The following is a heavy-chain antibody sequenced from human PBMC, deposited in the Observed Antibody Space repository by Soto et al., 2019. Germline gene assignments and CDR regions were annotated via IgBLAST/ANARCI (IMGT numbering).Heavy chain of an antibody. CDR1: GFTFSTYD. CDR2: IGTLADT. CDR3: ARGRSYDFNSRPPPRFDP. D-gene: IGHD2-21*01. J-gene: IGHJ5*02. Sequence: PGGSLRLSCVASGFTFSTYDMHWVRQVSGKGLEWVAAIGTLADTSSTGSVKGRFTISRENAKNSLYLQMNSLRAGDTAVYFCARGRSYDFNSRPPPRFDPWGQGTLVTVSS. V-gene: IGHV3-13*01.